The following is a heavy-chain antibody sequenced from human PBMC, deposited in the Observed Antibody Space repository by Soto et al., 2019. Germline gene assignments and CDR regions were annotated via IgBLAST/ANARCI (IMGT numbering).Heavy chain of an antibody. Sequence: GGSLRLSCAASGFTFSSYGMHWVREAPGKGLEWVAVISYDGRNKYYADSVKGRFTISRDNSKNTLYLQMTSLRAEDTAVYYCAKGLAVAGINYFDYWGQATLVTVSS. V-gene: IGHV3-30*18. CDR2: ISYDGRNK. J-gene: IGHJ4*02. CDR3: AKGLAVAGINYFDY. D-gene: IGHD6-19*01. CDR1: GFTFSSYG.